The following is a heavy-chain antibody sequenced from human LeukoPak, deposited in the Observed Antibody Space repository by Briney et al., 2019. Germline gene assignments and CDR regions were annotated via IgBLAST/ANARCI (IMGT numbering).Heavy chain of an antibody. D-gene: IGHD1-20*01. CDR3: ARPSDGSYNWNDGALDY. CDR1: GYTFTSYG. V-gene: IGHV1-8*02. Sequence: EASVKVSCKASGYTFTSYGINWVRQATGQGLEWMGWMNPNSGNTGYAQKFQGRVTMTRNTSISTAYMELSSLRSEDTAVYYCARPSDGSYNWNDGALDYWGQGTLVTVSS. J-gene: IGHJ4*02. CDR2: MNPNSGNT.